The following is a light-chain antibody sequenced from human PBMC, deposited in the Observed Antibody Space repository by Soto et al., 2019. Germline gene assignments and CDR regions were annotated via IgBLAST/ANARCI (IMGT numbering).Light chain of an antibody. CDR2: DVS. V-gene: IGLV2-14*01. Sequence: QSALTQPASVSGSPGQSITISCTGTSSDVGGYNYVSWYQQHPGKAPKLMIYDVSNRPSGVSNRFSGSKSGNTASLTISGLQAEDEADYYCSSYTRSSTLHVVFGGGTQLPVL. J-gene: IGLJ2*01. CDR1: SSDVGGYNY. CDR3: SSYTRSSTLHVV.